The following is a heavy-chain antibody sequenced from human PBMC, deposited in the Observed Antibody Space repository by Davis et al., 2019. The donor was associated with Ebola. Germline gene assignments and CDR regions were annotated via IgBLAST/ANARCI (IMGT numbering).Heavy chain of an antibody. D-gene: IGHD6-25*01. Sequence: MPSETLSLTCTVSGGSISSGGYYWSWIRQPPGKGLEWIGEINHSGSTNYNPSLKSRVTISVDTSKNQFSLKLSSVTAADTAVYYCARAPAAYYGMDVWGQGTTVTVSS. CDR1: GGSISSGGYY. CDR2: INHSGST. J-gene: IGHJ6*02. CDR3: ARAPAAYYGMDV. V-gene: IGHV4-39*07.